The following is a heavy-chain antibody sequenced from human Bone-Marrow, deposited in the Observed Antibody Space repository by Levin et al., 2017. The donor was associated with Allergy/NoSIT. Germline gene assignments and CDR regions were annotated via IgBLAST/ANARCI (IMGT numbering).Heavy chain of an antibody. Sequence: LSLTCAASGFTFSSSIMHWVRQAPGKGLEWVTVISSDGSNKHYADSVKGRFTISRDNSKNTLYLQMNSLRAEDTAVYYCETAGESGSYFDYWGQGTLVTVSS. CDR2: ISSDGSNK. CDR3: ETAGESGSYFDY. V-gene: IGHV3-30*04. CDR1: GFTFSSSI. J-gene: IGHJ4*02. D-gene: IGHD1-26*01.